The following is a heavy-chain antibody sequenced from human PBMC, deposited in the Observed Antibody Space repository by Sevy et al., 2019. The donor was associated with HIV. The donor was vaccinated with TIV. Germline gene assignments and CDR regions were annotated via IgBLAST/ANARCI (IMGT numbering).Heavy chain of an antibody. J-gene: IGHJ4*02. V-gene: IGHV3-23*01. CDR3: ATLGYSGYDDVLDY. Sequence: GGSLRLSCAASGFTFSSYAMSWVRQAPGKGLEWVSSISGSGGSTYYADSVKGLFTISRDNSKDTLYLQMNRLRADDTAVYYCATLGYSGYDDVLDYWGQGTLVTVSS. CDR2: ISGSGGST. CDR1: GFTFSSYA. D-gene: IGHD5-12*01.